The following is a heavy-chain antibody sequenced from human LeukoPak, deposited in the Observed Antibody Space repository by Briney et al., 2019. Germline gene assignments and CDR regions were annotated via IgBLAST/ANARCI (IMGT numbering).Heavy chain of an antibody. Sequence: GGSLRLSCAASGFTFSNYWMSWVRQAPGKGLEWVGNIKQDGSEKYYVDSVKGRFTISRDNAKNSLYLQMNSLRAEDTAVYYCARDQNGYGDPSFFDYWGQGTLVTVSS. CDR3: ARDQNGYGDPSFFDY. V-gene: IGHV3-7*01. D-gene: IGHD4-17*01. CDR2: IKQDGSEK. J-gene: IGHJ4*02. CDR1: GFTFSNYW.